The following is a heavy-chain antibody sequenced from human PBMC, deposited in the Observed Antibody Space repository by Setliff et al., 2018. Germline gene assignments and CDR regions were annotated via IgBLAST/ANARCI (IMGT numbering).Heavy chain of an antibody. D-gene: IGHD1-26*01. CDR2: INPKSGGT. CDR3: ARGGIYTEGYYNYMDV. V-gene: IGHV1-2*02. CDR1: GYSFTDYY. Sequence: GASVKVSCKASGYSFTDYYMHWVRQVPGRGLEWMGWINPKSGGTRYAQKLQGRVTMTTDPSTTTAYMELRGLKFDDAAVYYCARGGIYTEGYYNYMDVWGKGTTVTVSS. J-gene: IGHJ6*03.